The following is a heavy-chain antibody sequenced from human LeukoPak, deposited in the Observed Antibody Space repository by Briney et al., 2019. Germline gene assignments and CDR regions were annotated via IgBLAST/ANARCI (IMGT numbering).Heavy chain of an antibody. Sequence: GGSLRLSCAASGFTVSSNYMSWVRRAPGKGLEWVSVIYSGSSTYYADSVKGRFTISRDNSNNTLYLQMNSLRAEDTAVYYCARRAGAYSHPYDYWGQGTLVTVSS. V-gene: IGHV3-53*01. J-gene: IGHJ4*02. CDR1: GFTVSSNY. D-gene: IGHD4/OR15-4a*01. CDR3: ARRAGAYSHPYDY. CDR2: IYSGSST.